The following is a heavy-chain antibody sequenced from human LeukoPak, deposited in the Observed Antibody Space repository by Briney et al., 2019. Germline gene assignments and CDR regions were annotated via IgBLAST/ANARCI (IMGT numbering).Heavy chain of an antibody. Sequence: PSETLSLTCAVYGGSFSGCYWSWIRQPPGKGLEWIGEINHSGSTNYNPSLKSRVTISVDTSKNQFSLKLSSVTAADTAVYYCAIFSKQQLVSDYWGQGTLVTVSS. V-gene: IGHV4-34*01. CDR3: AIFSKQQLVSDY. CDR1: GGSFSGCY. CDR2: INHSGST. D-gene: IGHD6-13*01. J-gene: IGHJ4*02.